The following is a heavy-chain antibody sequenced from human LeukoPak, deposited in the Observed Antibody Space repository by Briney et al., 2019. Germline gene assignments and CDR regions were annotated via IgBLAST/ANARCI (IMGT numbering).Heavy chain of an antibody. Sequence: GGSLRLSCAASGFTFSSYAMSWVRQAPGKGLEWVSSISGSGGSTYYADSVKGRFTISRDNSKNTQYLQMSSLRAEDTAIYYCANVVVVVAIPGDYWGQGTLVTVSS. J-gene: IGHJ4*02. V-gene: IGHV3-23*01. CDR2: ISGSGGST. CDR3: ANVVVVVAIPGDY. CDR1: GFTFSSYA. D-gene: IGHD2-15*01.